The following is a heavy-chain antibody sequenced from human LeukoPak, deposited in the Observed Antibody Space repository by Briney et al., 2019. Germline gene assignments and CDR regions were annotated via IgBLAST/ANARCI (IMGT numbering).Heavy chain of an antibody. Sequence: GGSLRLSCAASGFTFSSYAMSWVRQAPGKGLEWVSAISGSGGSTYYADSVKGRFTISRDNSKNTLYLQMNSLRAEDTAVYYCARRGYCSSTSCFYFDSWGQGTLVTVSS. V-gene: IGHV3-23*01. CDR1: GFTFSSYA. CDR2: ISGSGGST. J-gene: IGHJ4*02. CDR3: ARRGYCSSTSCFYFDS. D-gene: IGHD2-2*01.